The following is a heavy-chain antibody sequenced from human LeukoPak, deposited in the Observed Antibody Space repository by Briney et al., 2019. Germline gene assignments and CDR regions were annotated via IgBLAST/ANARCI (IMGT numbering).Heavy chain of an antibody. CDR3: ARSRIAAAGKGYFDP. CDR1: GGTFSSYA. Sequence: ASVKVSCKASGGTFSSYAISWVRQAPGRGLGWMGGIIHIFGTANYAQKFHGTVTITTDEYTSTAYMDLSSLRSEDTAVYYCARSRIAAAGKGYFDPWGQGTLVTVSS. CDR2: IIHIFGTA. V-gene: IGHV1-69*05. J-gene: IGHJ5*02. D-gene: IGHD6-13*01.